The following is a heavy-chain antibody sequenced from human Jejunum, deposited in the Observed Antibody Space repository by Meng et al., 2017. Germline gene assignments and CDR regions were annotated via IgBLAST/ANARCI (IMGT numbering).Heavy chain of an antibody. D-gene: IGHD3-10*01. CDR1: GYTFSYW. V-gene: IGHV5-51*01. CDR3: ARQDGSGIYYFDS. CDR2: ILPADSET. J-gene: IGHJ4*02. Sequence: GESLKISCKGSGYTFSYWIAWVRQMPGKGLEWMGIILPADSETRYSPTFRGQVTISVDKSVSTAYLQWSSLKASDTAMYYCARQDGSGIYYFDSWGQGTLVTVSS.